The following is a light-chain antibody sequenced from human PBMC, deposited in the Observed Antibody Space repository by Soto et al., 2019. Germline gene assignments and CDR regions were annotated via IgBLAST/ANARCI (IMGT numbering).Light chain of an antibody. Sequence: EIVMTQSPATLSVSPVERATLSCMASQSVSSNLAWYQQKPGQAPRLLIYGASYRATGIPARFSGSGSGTEFTLTISSLQSEDFAVYYCQQYGSSLITFGQGTRLEIK. CDR2: GAS. J-gene: IGKJ5*01. V-gene: IGKV3D-15*01. CDR3: QQYGSSLIT. CDR1: QSVSSN.